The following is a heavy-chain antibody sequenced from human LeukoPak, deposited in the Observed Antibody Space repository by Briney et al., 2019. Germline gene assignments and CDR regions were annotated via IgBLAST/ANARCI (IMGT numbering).Heavy chain of an antibody. D-gene: IGHD6-19*01. V-gene: IGHV3-23*01. J-gene: IGHJ4*02. CDR2: ISVEGESA. CDR3: AQGYGNGWYPH. Sequence: PGGSLRLSCTVSGFSVSTYGMSWVRQAQGKGLQTISAISVEGESAYYADSVKGRFTISRDNSKNTLYLQMNSLRVEDTAVYFCAQGYGNGWYPHWGQGSLVSVSS. CDR1: GFSVSTYG.